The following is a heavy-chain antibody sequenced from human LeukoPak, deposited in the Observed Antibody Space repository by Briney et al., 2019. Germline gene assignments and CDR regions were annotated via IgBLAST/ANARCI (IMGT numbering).Heavy chain of an antibody. Sequence: GGSLRLSCAASGFTFSSFAMIWVRQPPGKGLEWVSSIFPTSREIHYADSVRGRFTISRDNSKSTLSLQMNSLRAEDTAIYYCATYRQVMLPFESWGQGTLVTVSS. V-gene: IGHV3-23*01. D-gene: IGHD5-18*01. J-gene: IGHJ4*02. CDR1: GFTFSSFA. CDR3: ATYRQVMLPFES. CDR2: IFPTSREI.